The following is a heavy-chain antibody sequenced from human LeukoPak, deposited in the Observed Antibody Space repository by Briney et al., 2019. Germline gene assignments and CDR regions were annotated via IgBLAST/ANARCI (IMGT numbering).Heavy chain of an antibody. CDR3: ARGREDIVVVPAVSLDFDY. Sequence: SETLSLTCAVYGGSFSGYYWSWIRQPPGKGLEWIGEINHSGSTNYNPSLKSRVTISVDTSKNQFSLKLSSVTAADTAVHYCARGREDIVVVPAVSLDFDYWGQGTLVTVSS. J-gene: IGHJ4*02. CDR1: GGSFSGYY. CDR2: INHSGST. V-gene: IGHV4-34*01. D-gene: IGHD2-2*01.